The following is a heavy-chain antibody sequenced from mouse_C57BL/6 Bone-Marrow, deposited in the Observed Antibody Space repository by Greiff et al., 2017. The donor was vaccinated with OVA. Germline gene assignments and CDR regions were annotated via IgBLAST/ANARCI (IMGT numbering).Heavy chain of an antibody. CDR1: GYTFTDYN. CDR3: ARSVYDYDGGFAY. J-gene: IGHJ3*01. V-gene: IGHV1-18*01. CDR2: INPNNGGT. D-gene: IGHD2-4*01. Sequence: EVQLQQSGPELVKPGASVKIPCKASGYTFTDYNMDWVKQSHGQSLEWIGDINPNNGGTIYNQKFKGKATLTVDKSSSTAYMELRSLTSEDTAVYYCARSVYDYDGGFAYWGQGTLVTVSA.